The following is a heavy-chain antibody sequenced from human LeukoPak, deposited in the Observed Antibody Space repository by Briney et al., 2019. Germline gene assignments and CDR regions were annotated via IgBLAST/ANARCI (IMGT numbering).Heavy chain of an antibody. J-gene: IGHJ5*02. CDR1: GYAIISGGFS. V-gene: IGHV4-30-2*01. Sequence: PSETLSLTCTVSGYAIISGGFSWNWIRQPPGKGLEWIGYIYYSGSTYYTPSLKSRVTISVDRSKNQFSLELGSLTAADTAVYYCAREPTDYHDSSGYYPDWFDPWGQGTLVTVSS. D-gene: IGHD3-22*01. CDR2: IYYSGST. CDR3: AREPTDYHDSSGYYPDWFDP.